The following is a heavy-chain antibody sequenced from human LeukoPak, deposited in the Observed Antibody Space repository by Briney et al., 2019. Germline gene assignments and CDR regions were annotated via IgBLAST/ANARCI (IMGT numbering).Heavy chain of an antibody. J-gene: IGHJ6*03. D-gene: IGHD7-27*01. CDR2: IHSSGST. V-gene: IGHV4-61*02. CDR1: GGSISSGSYY. CDR3: ARSNWGNYYYMDV. Sequence: PSQTLSLTCTVSGGSISSGSYYWSWIRQPAGKGLEWIGRIHSSGSTNYNPSLKSRVTISVDTSKNQFSLKLSSVTAADTAVYYCARSNWGNYYYMDVWGKGTTVTVSS.